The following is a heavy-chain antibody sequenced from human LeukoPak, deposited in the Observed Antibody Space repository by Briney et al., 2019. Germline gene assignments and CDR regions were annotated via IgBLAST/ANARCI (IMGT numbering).Heavy chain of an antibody. CDR2: INPNSGGT. D-gene: IGHD6-19*01. J-gene: IGHJ4*02. Sequence: ASVKVSCKASGYTFTGYYMHWVRQAPGQGLEWMGWINPNSGGTNYAQKFQGRVTMTRDTSISTAYLELSRLRSDDTAVYYCARDRTRTGYSSGWYHDYWGQGTLVTVSS. CDR1: GYTFTGYY. CDR3: ARDRTRTGYSSGWYHDY. V-gene: IGHV1-2*02.